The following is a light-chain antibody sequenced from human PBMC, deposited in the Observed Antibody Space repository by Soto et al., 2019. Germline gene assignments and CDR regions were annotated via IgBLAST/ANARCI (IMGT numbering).Light chain of an antibody. J-gene: IGKJ2*01. CDR2: GAS. CDR3: QQYGSARYT. V-gene: IGKV3-15*01. Sequence: EIVMTQSPATLSVSPGERATLSCRASQSVSSNLAWYQQKPGQAPRLLIYGASTRATGIPARFSGSGSGTDFTLTISRVEPEDFAVYYCQQYGSARYTFGQGTKLEIK. CDR1: QSVSSN.